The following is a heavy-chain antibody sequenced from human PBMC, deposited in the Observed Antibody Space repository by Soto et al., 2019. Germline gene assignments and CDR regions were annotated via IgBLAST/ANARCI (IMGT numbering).Heavy chain of an antibody. J-gene: IGHJ5*02. D-gene: IGHD3-10*01. CDR2: IYYSGST. CDR1: GGSISSGGYY. CDR3: ARAVKGYYGSGNYWFDP. V-gene: IGHV4-31*03. Sequence: PSETLSLTCTVSGGSISSGGYYWRWIRQHPGKGLEWIGYIYYSGSTYYNPSLKSRVTISVDTSKNQFSLTLSSVTAADTAVYYCARAVKGYYGSGNYWFDPWGQGTLVTVSS.